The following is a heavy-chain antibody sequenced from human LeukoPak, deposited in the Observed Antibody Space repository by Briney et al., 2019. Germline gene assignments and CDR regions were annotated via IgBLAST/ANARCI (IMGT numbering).Heavy chain of an antibody. J-gene: IGHJ6*02. V-gene: IGHV4-59*01. Sequence: SQTLSLTCTVSGGSINNYYRSWVRQPPGKGLEWVGYIYYSGSTNYNPSFKSRVTISVDTSKNQFSLKLSSVTAADTAVYYCARDMEVGQSGGSSWFYYYGMDVWGQGTTVTVSS. CDR2: IYYSGST. CDR1: GGSINNYY. D-gene: IGHD6-13*01. CDR3: ARDMEVGQSGGSSWFYYYGMDV.